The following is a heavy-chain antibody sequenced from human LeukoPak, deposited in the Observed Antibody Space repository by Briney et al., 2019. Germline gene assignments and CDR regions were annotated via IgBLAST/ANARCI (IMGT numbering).Heavy chain of an antibody. CDR3: VGFYGSGSYHWFDP. J-gene: IGHJ5*02. CDR1: GGSISSGGYS. Sequence: SQTLSLTCTVSGGSISSGGYSWSWIRQHPGKGLEWIGHSYFNEQTSYNPSLKSRASISADTSKNQFSLNLTSVTVADTAVYYCVGFYGSGSYHWFDPWGQGTLVTVSS. D-gene: IGHD3-10*01. V-gene: IGHV4-31*03. CDR2: SYFNEQT.